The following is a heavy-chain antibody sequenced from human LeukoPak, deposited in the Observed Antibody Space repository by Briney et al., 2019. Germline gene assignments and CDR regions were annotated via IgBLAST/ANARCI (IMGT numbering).Heavy chain of an antibody. CDR3: ARVRLGYCSGGSCYSAFDI. V-gene: IGHV4-59*01. Sequence: SETLSLTCTVSGGSISSYYWSWIRQPPGKGLEWIGYIYYSGSTSYNPSLKSRVTISVDTSKNQFSLKLSSVTAADTAVYYCARVRLGYCSGGSCYSAFDIWGQGTMVTVSS. CDR2: IYYSGST. D-gene: IGHD2-15*01. J-gene: IGHJ3*02. CDR1: GGSISSYY.